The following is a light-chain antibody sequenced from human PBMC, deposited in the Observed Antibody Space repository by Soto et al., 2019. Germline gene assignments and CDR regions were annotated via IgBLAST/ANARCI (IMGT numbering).Light chain of an antibody. Sequence: DIEMTQSPSTLSASVGDTVTITCRASQSIATWLAWYQQKPEKAPKLLIYKATNVQSGVPSRFSGSGSGTEVSLTISRLQPEDFAIYYCQQYNDYQYTFGQGTKLEIK. J-gene: IGKJ2*01. V-gene: IGKV1-5*03. CDR2: KAT. CDR1: QSIATW. CDR3: QQYNDYQYT.